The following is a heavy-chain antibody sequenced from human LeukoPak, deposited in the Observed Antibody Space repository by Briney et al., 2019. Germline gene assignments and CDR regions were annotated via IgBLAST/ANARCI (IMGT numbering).Heavy chain of an antibody. CDR3: ARARDYYYYGMDV. J-gene: IGHJ6*02. CDR1: GGTFSSYA. Sequence: ASVKVSSKASGGTFSSYAISWVRQAPGQGLEWMGGIIPIFGTANYAQKFQGRVTITADESTSTAYMELSSLRSEDTAVYYCARARDYYYYGMDVWGQGTTVTVSS. V-gene: IGHV1-69*13. CDR2: IIPIFGTA.